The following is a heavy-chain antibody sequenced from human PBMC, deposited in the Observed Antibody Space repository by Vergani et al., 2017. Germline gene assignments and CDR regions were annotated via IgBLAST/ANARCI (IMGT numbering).Heavy chain of an antibody. D-gene: IGHD3-10*01. J-gene: IGHJ4*02. CDR3: AKGPWFGDPPSDY. Sequence: EVQLVESGGGLVKPGRSLRLSCAGSGFTLSSHAMSWVRQAPGKGLEWVSAISGSGGSTYYADSVKGRFTISRDNSKNTLYLQMNSLRAEDTAVYYCAKGPWFGDPPSDYWGQGTLVTVSS. CDR1: GFTLSSHA. V-gene: IGHV3-23*04. CDR2: ISGSGGST.